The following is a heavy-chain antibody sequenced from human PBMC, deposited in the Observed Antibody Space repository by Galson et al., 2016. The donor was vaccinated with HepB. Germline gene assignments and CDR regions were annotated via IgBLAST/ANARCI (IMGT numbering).Heavy chain of an antibody. V-gene: IGHV3-23*01. J-gene: IGHJ4*02. D-gene: IGHD6-13*01. Sequence: SLRLSCAASGFTFSNYAMNWVRQAPGKGLEWVSGISGSGASTRYADSVKGRFTISRDRSKNTLYLQMNSLRAEDTAVYYCARAFLDIVAAVIYYWGQGTLVTVSS. CDR3: ARAFLDIVAAVIYY. CDR2: ISGSGAST. CDR1: GFTFSNYA.